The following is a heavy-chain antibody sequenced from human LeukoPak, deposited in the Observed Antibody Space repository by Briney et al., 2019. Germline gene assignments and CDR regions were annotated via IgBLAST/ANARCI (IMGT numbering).Heavy chain of an antibody. CDR2: IIPIFGTA. Sequence: SVKVSCKASGGTFSSYAISWVRQAPGQGLEWMGGIIPIFGTANYAQKFQGRVTITADESTSTAHMELSSLRSEDTAVYYCARDRFNYYYDSSGYRDAFDIWGQGTMVTVSS. J-gene: IGHJ3*02. CDR1: GGTFSSYA. D-gene: IGHD3-22*01. V-gene: IGHV1-69*13. CDR3: ARDRFNYYYDSSGYRDAFDI.